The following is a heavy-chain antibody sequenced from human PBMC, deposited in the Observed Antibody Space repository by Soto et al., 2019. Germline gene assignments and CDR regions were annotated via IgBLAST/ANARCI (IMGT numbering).Heavy chain of an antibody. CDR2: IWYDGSNK. D-gene: IGHD4-17*01. J-gene: IGHJ4*02. CDR3: ARALYGDYGYYFDY. CDR1: EFTFSSYG. Sequence: GGSLRLSCAASEFTFSSYGMHWVRQAPGKGLEWVAVIWYDGSNKYYADSVKGRFTISRDNSKNTLYLQMNSLRAEDTAVYYCARALYGDYGYYFDYWGQGTLVTVSS. V-gene: IGHV3-33*01.